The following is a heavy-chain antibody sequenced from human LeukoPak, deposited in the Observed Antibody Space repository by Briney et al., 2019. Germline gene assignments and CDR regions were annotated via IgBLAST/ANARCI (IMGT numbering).Heavy chain of an antibody. V-gene: IGHV4-34*01. D-gene: IGHD3-22*01. CDR2: INHSGST. Sequence: SETLSLTCAVYGGSFSGYYWSWIRQPPGKGLEWIGEINHSGSTNYNPSLKSRVTISVDTSKNQFSLKLSSVTAADTAVYYCARARDYDSSGYYHTFDYWGQGTLVTVSS. J-gene: IGHJ4*02. CDR1: GGSFSGYY. CDR3: ARARDYDSSGYYHTFDY.